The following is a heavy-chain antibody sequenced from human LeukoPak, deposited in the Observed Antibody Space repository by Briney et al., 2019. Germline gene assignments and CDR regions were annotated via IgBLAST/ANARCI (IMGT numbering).Heavy chain of an antibody. CDR2: INWNGGYT. D-gene: IGHD1-26*01. Sequence: RPGGSLRLSCAASGFIFDDHGMNWVRQTPGRGLEWVAGINWNGGYTGYVEYVKGRLTISRDNAKNSLYLQMNSLRAEDTALYYCARDPYTGSYENYYYYNMDVWGKGTTVTVSS. CDR3: ARDPYTGSYENYYYYNMDV. CDR1: GFIFDDHG. V-gene: IGHV3-20*04. J-gene: IGHJ6*03.